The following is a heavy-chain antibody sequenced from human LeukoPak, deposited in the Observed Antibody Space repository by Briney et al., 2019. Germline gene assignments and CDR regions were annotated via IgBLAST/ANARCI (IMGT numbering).Heavy chain of an antibody. J-gene: IGHJ4*02. CDR1: GFTFSSYS. Sequence: GGSLRLSCAASGFTFSSYSMNWVRQAPGKGLEWASSISSSSSYIYYADSVKGRFTISRDNAKNSLYLQMNSLRAEDTAVYYCARDHRRNTPGYWGQGTLVTVSS. CDR3: ARDHRRNTPGY. V-gene: IGHV3-21*01. CDR2: ISSSSSYI. D-gene: IGHD2-2*02.